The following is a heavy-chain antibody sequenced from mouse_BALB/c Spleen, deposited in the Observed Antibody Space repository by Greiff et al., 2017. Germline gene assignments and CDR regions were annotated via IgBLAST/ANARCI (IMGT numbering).Heavy chain of an antibody. CDR1: GFTFSSYG. J-gene: IGHJ3*01. CDR3: ARDYGYDGGFAY. V-gene: IGHV5-6*01. D-gene: IGHD2-2*01. CDR2: ISSGGSYT. Sequence: EVQRVESGGDLVKPGGSLKLSCAASGFTFSSYGMSWVRQTPDKRLEWVATISSGGSYTYYPDSVKGRFTISRDNAKNTLYLQMSSLKSEDTAMYYCARDYGYDGGFAYWGQGTLVTVSA.